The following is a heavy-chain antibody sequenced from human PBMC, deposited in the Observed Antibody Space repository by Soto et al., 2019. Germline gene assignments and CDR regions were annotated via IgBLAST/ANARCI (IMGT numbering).Heavy chain of an antibody. Sequence: PSETLSLTCTVSGGSTGSGGFYWSWIRQHPGKGLEWIGHIYYTGAAYYSPSLKSRATISVDTSENQFSLNLDSVTAADTAVYYCARADYGDRGLAFDSWGQGTLVTVPS. V-gene: IGHV4-31*03. CDR2: IYYTGAA. CDR3: ARADYGDRGLAFDS. CDR1: GGSTGSGGFY. D-gene: IGHD4-17*01. J-gene: IGHJ4*02.